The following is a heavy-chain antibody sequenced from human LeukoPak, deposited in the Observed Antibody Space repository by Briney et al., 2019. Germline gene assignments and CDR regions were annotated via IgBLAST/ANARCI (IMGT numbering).Heavy chain of an antibody. CDR1: GFTFSDYW. V-gene: IGHV3-23*01. Sequence: GGSLRLSCAASGFTFSDYWIHWVRQAPGKGLEWVSVISGSGTNTYYANSVRGRFTISRDNSRNTLYLQISSLGADDTAVYYCAKDMGRGGGAVIDYWGQGTLVTVSS. CDR3: AKDMGRGGGAVIDY. D-gene: IGHD2-21*01. CDR2: ISGSGTNT. J-gene: IGHJ4*02.